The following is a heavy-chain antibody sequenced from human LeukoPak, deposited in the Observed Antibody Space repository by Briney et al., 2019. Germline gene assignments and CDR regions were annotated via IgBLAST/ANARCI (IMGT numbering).Heavy chain of an antibody. J-gene: IGHJ4*02. CDR1: GGSFSGYY. Sequence: SETLSLTCAVYGGSFSGYYWSWIRQPPGKGLEWIGSIYYSGGTYYNPSLKSRVTISVDTSENQFSLKLSSVTAADTAVYYCARDSPEVALKFYDFWSGYPSFDYWGQGTLVTVSS. D-gene: IGHD3-3*01. CDR2: IYYSGGT. CDR3: ARDSPEVALKFYDFWSGYPSFDY. V-gene: IGHV4-34*01.